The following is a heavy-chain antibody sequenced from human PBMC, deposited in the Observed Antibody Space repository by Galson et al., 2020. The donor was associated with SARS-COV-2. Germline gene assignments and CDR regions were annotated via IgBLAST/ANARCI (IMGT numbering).Heavy chain of an antibody. CDR2: IYYSGST. CDR1: GGSISSGGYY. J-gene: IGHJ3*02. V-gene: IGHV4-31*03. CDR3: ARGITIFGVVIRDAFDI. D-gene: IGHD3-3*01. Sequence: SETLSLTCTVSGGSISSGGYYWSWIRQHPGKGLEWIRYIYYSGSTYYNPSLKSRVTISVDTSKNQFSLKLSSVTAADTAVYYWARGITIFGVVIRDAFDIWGQGTMVTVSS.